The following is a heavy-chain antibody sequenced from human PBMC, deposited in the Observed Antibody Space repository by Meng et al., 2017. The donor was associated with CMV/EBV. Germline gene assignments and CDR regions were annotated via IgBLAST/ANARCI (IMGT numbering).Heavy chain of an antibody. CDR3: ARGFSITALSDY. J-gene: IGHJ4*02. D-gene: IGHD1-14*01. CDR1: GFTFSSYG. V-gene: IGHV3-30*02. Sequence: GESLKISCAASGFTFSSYGMHWVRQAPGKGLEWVAFIRYDGSNKYYADSVKGRFTISRDNAKNSLYLQMNSLRAEDTAVYYCARGFSITALSDYWGQGTLVTVSS. CDR2: IRYDGSNK.